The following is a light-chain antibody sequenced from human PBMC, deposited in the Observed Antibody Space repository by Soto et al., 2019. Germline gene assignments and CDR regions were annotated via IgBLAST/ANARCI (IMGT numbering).Light chain of an antibody. CDR3: QQYADLPIT. CDR1: QDITNY. J-gene: IGKJ5*01. V-gene: IGKV1-33*01. Sequence: DIQMTQSPSSLSASVGDRVTITCQASQDITNYLNWYQQKPGKPPKLLINDAYNLETGVPSRFSGSGSGTHFSFTLNSLQPEDFATYYCQQYADLPITFGLGTRLDIK. CDR2: DAY.